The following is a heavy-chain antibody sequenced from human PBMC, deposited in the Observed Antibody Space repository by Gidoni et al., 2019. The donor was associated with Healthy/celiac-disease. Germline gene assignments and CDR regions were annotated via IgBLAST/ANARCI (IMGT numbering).Heavy chain of an antibody. CDR2: ISAYNGNT. V-gene: IGHV1-18*01. CDR3: ARVPLYYDILTMALDY. CDR1: GYTFTSYG. J-gene: IGHJ4*02. D-gene: IGHD3-9*01. Sequence: QVQLVQSGAQVKKPGASVKVSCKASGYTFTSYGISWVRQAPGQGLEWMGWISAYNGNTNDAQKLQGRVTMTTDTSTSTAYMELRSLRSDDTAVYYCARVPLYYDILTMALDYWGQGTLVTVSS.